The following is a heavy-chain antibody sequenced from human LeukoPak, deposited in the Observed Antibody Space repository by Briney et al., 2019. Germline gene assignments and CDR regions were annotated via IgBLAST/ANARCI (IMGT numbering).Heavy chain of an antibody. CDR3: ASDSSGFYYYYGMDV. J-gene: IGHJ6*02. CDR1: GGSISSSSYS. Sequence: TSETLSLTCTVSGGSISSSSYSWGWIRQPPGKGLEWIGSIYYSGSTYYNPSLKSRVTISVDTSKNQFSLKLSSVTAADTAVYYCASDSSGFYYYYGMDVWGQGTTVTVSS. D-gene: IGHD3-22*01. CDR2: IYYSGST. V-gene: IGHV4-39*07.